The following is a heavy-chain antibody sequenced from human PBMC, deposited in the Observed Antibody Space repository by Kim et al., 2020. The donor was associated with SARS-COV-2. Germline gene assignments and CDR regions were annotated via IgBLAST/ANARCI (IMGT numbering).Heavy chain of an antibody. D-gene: IGHD4-17*01. CDR1: GFTFSSYG. V-gene: IGHV3-33*05. CDR2: ISYDGSNK. J-gene: IGHJ4*02. Sequence: GGSLRLSCAASGFTFSSYGMHWVRQAPGKGLEWVAVISYDGSNKYYADSVKGRFTISRDNSKNTLYLQMNSLRAEDTAVYYCACVAGDVTDYWGQGTLVTVSS. CDR3: ACVAGDVTDY.